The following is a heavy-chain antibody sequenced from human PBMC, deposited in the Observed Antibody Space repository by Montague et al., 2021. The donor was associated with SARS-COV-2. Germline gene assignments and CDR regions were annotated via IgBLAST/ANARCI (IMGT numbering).Heavy chain of an antibody. J-gene: IGHJ4*02. V-gene: IGHV3-21*01. D-gene: IGHD4-17*01. Sequence: SLRLSCAASGFTFSSYSMNWVRQAPGKGLEWVSSISNSSSYIYYADSVKGRFTISRDNAKNSLYLQMNSLRAEDTAVYYCARAIDYGDYGYYFDYWGQGTLVTVSS. CDR1: GFTFSSYS. CDR2: ISNSSSYI. CDR3: ARAIDYGDYGYYFDY.